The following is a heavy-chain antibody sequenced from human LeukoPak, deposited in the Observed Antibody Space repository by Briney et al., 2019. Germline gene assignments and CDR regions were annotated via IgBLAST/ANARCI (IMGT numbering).Heavy chain of an antibody. J-gene: IGHJ4*02. V-gene: IGHV4-39*07. D-gene: IGHD3-3*01. Sequence: SETLSLTCTVSGGSISSSSYYWGWIRQPPGKGLEWIGSIYYSGSTYYNPSLKSRVTISVDTSKNQFSLKLSSVTAADTAVYYCARSQLRFLEWPSFDYWGQGTLVTVSS. CDR3: ARSQLRFLEWPSFDY. CDR2: IYYSGST. CDR1: GGSISSSSYY.